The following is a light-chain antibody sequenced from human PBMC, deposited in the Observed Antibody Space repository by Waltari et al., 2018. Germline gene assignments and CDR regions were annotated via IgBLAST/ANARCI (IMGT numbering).Light chain of an antibody. V-gene: IGKV1-9*01. J-gene: IGKJ2*01. CDR1: QDINSY. CDR3: QQFNSHPYT. Sequence: DIQMTQSPSSLSASVGDRVTITCRASQDINSYLTWYQQRPGKAPKLLIYGASTLQSGVPSRFSGSGSGTHFTLTISSLQAEDFATYYCQQFNSHPYTFGQGTKLDI. CDR2: GAS.